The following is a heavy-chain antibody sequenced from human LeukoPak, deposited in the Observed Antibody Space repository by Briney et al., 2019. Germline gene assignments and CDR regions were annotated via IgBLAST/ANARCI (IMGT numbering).Heavy chain of an antibody. D-gene: IGHD4-17*01. J-gene: IGHJ5*02. V-gene: IGHV3-30*02. CDR3: AKDHDYGDYYNWFDP. CDR1: GFTFSSYG. Sequence: GGSLRLSCAASGFTFSSYGMHWVRQAPGKGLEWVAFIRYDGSNKYYADSVKGRFTISRDNSKNTLYLQMNSLRAEDTAVYYCAKDHDYGDYYNWFDPWGQGTLVTVSS. CDR2: IRYDGSNK.